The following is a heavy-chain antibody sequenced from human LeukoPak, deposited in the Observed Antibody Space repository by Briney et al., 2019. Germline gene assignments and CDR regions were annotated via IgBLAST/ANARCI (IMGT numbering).Heavy chain of an antibody. CDR1: GFTFSSYA. V-gene: IGHV3-23*01. CDR3: AKESAIAATDTRDAFDI. J-gene: IGHJ3*02. Sequence: GGSLRLSCAASGFTFSSYAMSWVRQAPGKGLEWVSAISGSGGSTYYADSVKGRFTISRDNFKNTLHLQMNSLRLEDTAIYYCAKESAIAATDTRDAFDIWGRGTMVTVSS. D-gene: IGHD6-13*01. CDR2: ISGSGGST.